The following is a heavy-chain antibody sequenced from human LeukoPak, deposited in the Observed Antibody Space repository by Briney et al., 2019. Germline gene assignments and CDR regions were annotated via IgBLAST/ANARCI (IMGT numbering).Heavy chain of an antibody. CDR3: AKEGYTSGWYRY. CDR2: VIPIFVTP. J-gene: IGHJ4*02. Sequence: SVKVSCKASGGAFSSFAINWVRQTPGQGLEWMGGVIPIFVTPSYAQKFQGRITITADESTSTAYMELSSLRSEDTAVYYCAKEGYTSGWYRYWGQGTLVTVSS. D-gene: IGHD6-19*01. V-gene: IGHV1-69*01. CDR1: GGAFSSFA.